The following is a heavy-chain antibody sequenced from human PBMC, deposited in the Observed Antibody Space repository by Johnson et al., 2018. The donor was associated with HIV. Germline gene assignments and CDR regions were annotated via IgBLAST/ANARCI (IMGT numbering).Heavy chain of an antibody. V-gene: IGHV3-23*04. Sequence: VQLVESGGGLVQPGGSLRLSCAASGFTFSSYAMTWVRQAPGKGLEWVSGISGGGGGTYYGDSVKGRFTISRANSRNTLFLQMNSLRAEDTAVYYCAKVPRVVVIPLDAFDIWGQGTMVTVSS. CDR2: ISGGGGGT. CDR1: GFTFSSYA. J-gene: IGHJ3*02. D-gene: IGHD3-22*01. CDR3: AKVPRVVVIPLDAFDI.